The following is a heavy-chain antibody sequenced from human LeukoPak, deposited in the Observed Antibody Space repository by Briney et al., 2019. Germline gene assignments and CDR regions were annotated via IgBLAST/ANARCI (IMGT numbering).Heavy chain of an antibody. V-gene: IGHV4-31*03. Sequence: TLSLTCTVSGGSISSGGFYWSWIRQHPGKGLEWIGSIYYSGSTYYNPSLKSRVTISVDTSKNQFSLKLSSVTAADTAVYYCARVGSYYGSGIYLDYWGQGTLVTVSS. CDR2: IYYSGST. CDR1: GGSISSGGFY. D-gene: IGHD3-10*01. CDR3: ARVGSYYGSGIYLDY. J-gene: IGHJ4*02.